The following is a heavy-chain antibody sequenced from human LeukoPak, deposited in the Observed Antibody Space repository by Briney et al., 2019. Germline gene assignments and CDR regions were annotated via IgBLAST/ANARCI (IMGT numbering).Heavy chain of an antibody. Sequence: GGSLRLSCAASGFTFSDYYMSWIRQAPGKGLEWVSYISSSSSTIYYADSVKGRFTISRDNAKNSLYLQMNSLRAEDTAVYYCAKGDTTWELPHDYWGQGTLVTVSS. J-gene: IGHJ4*02. CDR1: GFTFSDYY. CDR2: ISSSSSTI. CDR3: AKGDTTWELPHDY. V-gene: IGHV3-11*01. D-gene: IGHD1-26*01.